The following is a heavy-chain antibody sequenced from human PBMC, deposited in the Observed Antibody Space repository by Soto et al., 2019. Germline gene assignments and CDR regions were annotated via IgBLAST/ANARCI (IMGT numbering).Heavy chain of an antibody. CDR1: GYTFTSYY. Sequence: ASVKVSCKASGYTFTSYYMHWVRQAPGQGLEWMGIINPSGGSTSYAQKFQGRVTMTRDTSTSTVYMELSSLRSEDTAVYYCARERVRIQLWADYYYGMDVWGQGTTVTVSS. D-gene: IGHD5-18*01. CDR2: INPSGGST. V-gene: IGHV1-46*01. J-gene: IGHJ6*02. CDR3: ARERVRIQLWADYYYGMDV.